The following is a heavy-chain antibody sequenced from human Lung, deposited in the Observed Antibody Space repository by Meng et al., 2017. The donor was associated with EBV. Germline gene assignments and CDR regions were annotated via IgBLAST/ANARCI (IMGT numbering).Heavy chain of an antibody. V-gene: IGHV4-31*03. CDR2: IYYSGST. CDR3: ASLYGDSSVWYLDL. J-gene: IGHJ2*01. Sequence: QVQLQGAGPGLVKPSQTLSLTCTVSGGSISSGNHYWSWIRQHPGKGLEYIGYIYYSGSTYYNPSLKSRVIISVDTSKNQFSLRLNSVTAADTAVYYCASLYGDSSVWYLDLWGRGTLVTVSS. CDR1: GGSISSGNHY. D-gene: IGHD4-17*01.